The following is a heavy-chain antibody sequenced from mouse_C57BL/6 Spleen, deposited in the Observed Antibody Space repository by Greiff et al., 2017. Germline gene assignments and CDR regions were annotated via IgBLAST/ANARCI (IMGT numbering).Heavy chain of an antibody. CDR2: IDPSDSET. Sequence: VQLQQPGAELVRPGSSVKLSCKASGYTFTSYWMHWVKQRPIQGLEWIGNIDPSDSETHYNQKFKDKATLTVDKSSSTVYMQLSSLTSEDSAVYYCAREDYGRGFAYWGQGTLVTVSA. V-gene: IGHV1-52*01. CDR1: GYTFTSYW. D-gene: IGHD1-1*01. J-gene: IGHJ3*01. CDR3: AREDYGRGFAY.